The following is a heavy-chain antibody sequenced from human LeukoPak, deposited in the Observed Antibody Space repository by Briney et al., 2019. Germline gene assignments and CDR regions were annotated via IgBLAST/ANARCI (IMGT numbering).Heavy chain of an antibody. J-gene: IGHJ3*02. CDR1: GYTFTSYG. CDR2: ISGNNGNT. V-gene: IGHV1-18*01. CDR3: ARDVSSGWPDVFDI. Sequence: EASVKVSCKASGYTFTSYGITWVRQAPGQGLEWMGWISGNNGNTNYPQKFQGRVTMTTDTSTSTAYMELRSLRSDDTAVYYCARDVSSGWPDVFDIWGQGTMVTVSS. D-gene: IGHD6-19*01.